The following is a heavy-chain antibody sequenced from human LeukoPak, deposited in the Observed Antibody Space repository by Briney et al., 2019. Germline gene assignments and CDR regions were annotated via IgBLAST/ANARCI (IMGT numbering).Heavy chain of an antibody. Sequence: SLKVSCKASGGTFSSYAISWVRQAPGQGLEWMGGIIPIFGTANYAQKFQGRVTITADESTSTAYMELSSLRSEDTAVYYCARCSSCPTHDAFDIWGQGTMVTVSS. CDR1: GGTFSSYA. V-gene: IGHV1-69*01. CDR3: ARCSSCPTHDAFDI. CDR2: IIPIFGTA. D-gene: IGHD6-13*01. J-gene: IGHJ3*02.